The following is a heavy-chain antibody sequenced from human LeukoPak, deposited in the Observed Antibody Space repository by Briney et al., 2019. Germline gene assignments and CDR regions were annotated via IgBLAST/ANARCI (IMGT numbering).Heavy chain of an antibody. J-gene: IGHJ4*02. D-gene: IGHD3-22*01. CDR2: IKQDGSEK. V-gene: IGHV3-7*01. Sequence: GGSLRLSCAASGFTFSSYWMSWVRQAPGKELEWVANIKQDGSEKYYVDSVKGRFTISRDNAENSLYLQMNSLRAEDTAVYYCARAAGDSSGYYHESYYFDYWGQGTLVTVSS. CDR1: GFTFSSYW. CDR3: ARAAGDSSGYYHESYYFDY.